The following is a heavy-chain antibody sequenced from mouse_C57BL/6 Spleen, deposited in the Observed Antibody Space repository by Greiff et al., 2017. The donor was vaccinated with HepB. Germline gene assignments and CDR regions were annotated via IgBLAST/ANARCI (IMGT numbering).Heavy chain of an antibody. CDR2: IYPGDGDT. D-gene: IGHD1-1*01. V-gene: IGHV1-82*01. CDR3: ARGITAVVAMDY. CDR1: GYAFSSSW. Sequence: VQLQQSGPELVKPGASVKISCTASGYAFSSSWMNWVKQRPGKGLEWIGRIYPGDGDTNYNGKFKGKATLTADKSSSTAYMQLSSLTSEDSAVYFYARGITAVVAMDYWGQGTSVTVSS. J-gene: IGHJ4*01.